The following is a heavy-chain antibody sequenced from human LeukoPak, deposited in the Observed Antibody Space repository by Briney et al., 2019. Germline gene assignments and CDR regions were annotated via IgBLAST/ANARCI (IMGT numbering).Heavy chain of an antibody. V-gene: IGHV1-8*01. Sequence: GASAKVSCKASGYTFTSYDINWGRQATGQGLEWMGWMNPNSGNTGYAQKFQGRVTMTRNTSISTAYMELSSLRSEDTAVYYCAIKGKRGSGWFPFDYWGQGTLVTVSS. D-gene: IGHD6-19*01. J-gene: IGHJ4*02. CDR2: MNPNSGNT. CDR3: AIKGKRGSGWFPFDY. CDR1: GYTFTSYD.